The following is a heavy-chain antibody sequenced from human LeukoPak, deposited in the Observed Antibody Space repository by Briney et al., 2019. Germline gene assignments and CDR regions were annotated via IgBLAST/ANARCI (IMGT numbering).Heavy chain of an antibody. J-gene: IGHJ4*02. V-gene: IGHV4-4*02. CDR2: IHHSGST. CDR1: GDSISSNYW. Sequence: SETLSLTCAVSGDSISSNYWWTWVRQPPGKGLEWIGEIHHSGSTNYNPSLKSRVTISVDTSKNQFSLKLSSVTAADTAVYYCARSTTGTTSFDYWGQGTLVTVSS. D-gene: IGHD1-1*01. CDR3: ARSTTGTTSFDY.